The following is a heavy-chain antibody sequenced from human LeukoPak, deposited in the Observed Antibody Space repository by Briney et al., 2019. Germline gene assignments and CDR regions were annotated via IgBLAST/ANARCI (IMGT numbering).Heavy chain of an antibody. D-gene: IGHD3-9*01. Sequence: GGSLRLSCAASGFTFSSYWMHWVRQAPGKGLVWVSRINSDGSSTSYADSVKGRFTISRDNAKNTLYLQMNSLRAEDTAVYYCARDRPSNILTGWRNYGMDVWGQGTTVTVSS. CDR3: ARDRPSNILTGWRNYGMDV. J-gene: IGHJ6*01. CDR2: INSDGSST. V-gene: IGHV3-74*01. CDR1: GFTFSSYW.